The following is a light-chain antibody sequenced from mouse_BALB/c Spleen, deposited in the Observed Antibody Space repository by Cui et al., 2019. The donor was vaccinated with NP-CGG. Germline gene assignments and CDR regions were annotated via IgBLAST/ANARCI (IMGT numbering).Light chain of an antibody. V-gene: IGLV1*01. Sequence: QAVVTQESALTTSPGETVTLTCRSSTGAVTTSNYANWVQEKPDHLFTGLIGGTNNRAPGVPARFSGSLIGDKAALTIPGAQTEDEAIYFCALWYSNHWVFGGGTKLTFL. J-gene: IGLJ1*01. CDR2: GTN. CDR1: TGAVTTSNY. CDR3: ALWYSNHWV.